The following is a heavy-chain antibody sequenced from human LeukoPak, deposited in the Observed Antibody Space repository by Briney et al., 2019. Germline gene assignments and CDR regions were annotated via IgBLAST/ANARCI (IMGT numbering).Heavy chain of an antibody. CDR1: GFTLRNYW. V-gene: IGHV3-74*01. D-gene: IGHD6-6*01. J-gene: IGHJ4*01. Sequence: GGSLRLSCTASGFTLRNYWMHWVRQVPGKRLVWVSRISGDGSVTNYADSVQGRFTISRDNAKNIVYLQINSLRSGDTAVYYCARYSSSSGGASYYLDYWGHGALVTVSS. CDR2: ISGDGSVT. CDR3: ARYSSSSGGASYYLDY.